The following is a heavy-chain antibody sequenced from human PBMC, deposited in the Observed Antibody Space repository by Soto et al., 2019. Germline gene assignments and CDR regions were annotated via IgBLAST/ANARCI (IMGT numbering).Heavy chain of an antibody. D-gene: IGHD3-9*01. CDR1: GGSFSGYY. CDR3: ARGVNVDILTGYTAFDI. J-gene: IGHJ3*02. CDR2: INHSGRT. Sequence: SETLSLTCAVYGGSFSGYYWSWIRQPPGKGLEWIGEINHSGRTNYNPSLKSRVTISVDTSKNQFSLKLSSVTAADTAVYYCARGVNVDILTGYTAFDIWGQGTMVTVSS. V-gene: IGHV4-34*01.